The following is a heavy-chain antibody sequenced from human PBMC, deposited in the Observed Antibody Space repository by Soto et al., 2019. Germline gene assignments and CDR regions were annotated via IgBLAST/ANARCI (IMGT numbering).Heavy chain of an antibody. J-gene: IGHJ4*02. CDR2: IYYIDNT. CDR3: GAQDDVAKGSHFET. CDR1: GGSISTRSSY. V-gene: IGHV4-39*02. Sequence: PSETLSLTCTVSGGSISTRSSYWGWIRQPPGKGLEWIGSIYYIDNTYYNPSLKSRVAISIDSSKTRFSLSLNSVTTADTAVYYCGAQDDVAKGSHFETWGKGTMVTVSS. D-gene: IGHD1-26*01.